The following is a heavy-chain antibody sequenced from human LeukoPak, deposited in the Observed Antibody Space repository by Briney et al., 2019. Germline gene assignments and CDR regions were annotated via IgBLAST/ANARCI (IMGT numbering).Heavy chain of an antibody. J-gene: IGHJ5*02. D-gene: IGHD6-13*01. Sequence: VASVKVSCKASGYTFTSYDINWVRQATGQGLEWMGWMNPNSGNTGYAQKFQGRVTMTRNTSISTAYMELSRLRSEDTAVYYCARGWYGQLTFDPWGQGTLVTVSS. CDR1: GYTFTSYD. CDR2: MNPNSGNT. CDR3: ARGWYGQLTFDP. V-gene: IGHV1-8*01.